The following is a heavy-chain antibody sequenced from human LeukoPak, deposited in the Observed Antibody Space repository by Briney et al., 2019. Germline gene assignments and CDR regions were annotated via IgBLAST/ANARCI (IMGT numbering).Heavy chain of an antibody. CDR2: INSDGPST. CDR1: GFTLSSYW. Sequence: GGPLRLSCAASGFTLSSYWIHWVRQAPGKGLVWVSRINSDGPSTNYADSVKGRFTISRDNAKNTLYLQMNSLRPDVTAVYFWARPRVESSGWFQPGEYYAMD. D-gene: IGHD6-19*01. V-gene: IGHV3-74*01. J-gene: IGHJ6*03. CDR3: ARPRVESSGWFQPGEYYAMD.